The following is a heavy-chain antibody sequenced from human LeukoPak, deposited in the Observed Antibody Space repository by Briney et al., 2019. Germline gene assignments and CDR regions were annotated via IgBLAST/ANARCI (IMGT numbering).Heavy chain of an antibody. Sequence: GGTLCLSCAASGFTISSDSMHWVRQAQPKGKEWVGFMRNDGSNKYYVDSVQDRFTIIREDSTNKLYLQMNSMRADDTAVYYCAMASSSGSYARLGYWGQGTLVTVSS. J-gene: IGHJ4*02. CDR1: GFTISSDS. CDR2: MRNDGSNK. V-gene: IGHV3-30*02. CDR3: AMASSSGSYARLGY. D-gene: IGHD6-19*01.